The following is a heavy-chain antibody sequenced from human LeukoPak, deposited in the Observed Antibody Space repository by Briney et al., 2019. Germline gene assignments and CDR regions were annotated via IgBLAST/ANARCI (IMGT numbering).Heavy chain of an antibody. Sequence: SETLSLTCAVYGGSFSGYYWSWIRQPPGKGLEWIGEINHSGSTNYNPSLKSRVTISVDTSKNQFSLKLSSVTAADTAVYYCARSLREPRDLYLIAAAGRRFDYWGQGTLVTVSS. CDR1: GGSFSGYY. CDR2: INHSGST. D-gene: IGHD6-13*01. CDR3: ARSLREPRDLYLIAAAGRRFDY. V-gene: IGHV4-34*01. J-gene: IGHJ4*02.